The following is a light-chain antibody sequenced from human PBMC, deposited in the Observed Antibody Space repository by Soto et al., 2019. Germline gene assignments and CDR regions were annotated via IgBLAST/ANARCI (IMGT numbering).Light chain of an antibody. CDR2: AAS. CDR3: QQYGSSPWT. Sequence: EIVLTQSPGTLSLSPGERATLSCRGSQTVSSNYLAWYQQSPRQAPRLLISAASSRATVIPDWFSGGCPGTDFTLTSSILEPEDVAVYYWQQYGSSPWTFGQGTKVDIK. CDR1: QTVSSNY. J-gene: IGKJ1*01. V-gene: IGKV3-20*01.